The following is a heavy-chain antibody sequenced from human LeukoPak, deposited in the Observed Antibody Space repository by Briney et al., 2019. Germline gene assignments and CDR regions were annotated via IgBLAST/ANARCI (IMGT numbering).Heavy chain of an antibody. CDR3: VSFYETY. V-gene: IGHV3-74*01. J-gene: IGHJ4*02. D-gene: IGHD2/OR15-2a*01. Sequence: GESLRLSCAASGSYLMHWVRQAPGKGLVWVSHINSDGSWTSYADSVKGRFTISKDNAKNTVYLQMNNLRAEDTAVYYCVSFYETYWGRGTLVTVPS. CDR2: INSDGSWT. CDR1: GSYL.